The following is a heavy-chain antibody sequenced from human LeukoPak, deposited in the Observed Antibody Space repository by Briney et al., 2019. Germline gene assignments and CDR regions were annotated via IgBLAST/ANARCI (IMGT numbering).Heavy chain of an antibody. CDR1: GFTFSSYG. D-gene: IGHD4/OR15-4a*01. CDR2: ISYDGSNK. Sequence: PGRSLRLSCAASGFTFSSYGMHWVRQAPGKGLEWVAVISYDGSNKYYADSVKGRFTISRDNSKNTLYLQMNSLRAEDTAVYYCAKDPSFAKDAFDIWGQGTMVTVSS. J-gene: IGHJ3*02. CDR3: AKDPSFAKDAFDI. V-gene: IGHV3-30*18.